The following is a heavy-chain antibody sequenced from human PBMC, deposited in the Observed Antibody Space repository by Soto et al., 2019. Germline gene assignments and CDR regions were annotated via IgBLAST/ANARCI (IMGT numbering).Heavy chain of an antibody. CDR3: AYGKDGSGGSCYLNWFDP. J-gene: IGHJ5*02. V-gene: IGHV1-69*06. Sequence: QVQLVQSGAEVKKPGSSVKVSCKASGGTFSSYAISWVRQAPGQGLEWMGGIIPIFGTANYAQKFQGRVTITADKSTSTAYMELSSLRSEDTAVYYCAYGKDGSGGSCYLNWFDPWGQGTLATVSS. CDR2: IIPIFGTA. CDR1: GGTFSSYA. D-gene: IGHD2-15*01.